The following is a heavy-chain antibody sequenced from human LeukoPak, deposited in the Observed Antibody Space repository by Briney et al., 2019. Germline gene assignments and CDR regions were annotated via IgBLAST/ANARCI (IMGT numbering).Heavy chain of an antibody. CDR1: GGSFSGYY. J-gene: IGHJ5*02. Sequence: PSETLSLTCAVYGGSFSGYYWSWIRQPPGKGLEWIGEINHSGSTNYNPSLKSRVTISVDTSKNQFSLKLSSVTAADTAVYYCARVTTYYYGSGSPNWFDPWGQGTLVTVSS. CDR2: INHSGST. V-gene: IGHV4-34*01. D-gene: IGHD3-10*01. CDR3: ARVTTYYYGSGSPNWFDP.